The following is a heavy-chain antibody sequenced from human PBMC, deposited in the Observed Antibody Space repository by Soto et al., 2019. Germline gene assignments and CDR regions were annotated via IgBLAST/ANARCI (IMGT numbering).Heavy chain of an antibody. Sequence: GGSLRLSCRASGFTFGNYAMAWVRQAPGKGLEWVSGISASGGRTYYADSAKGRSTISRDNTNNTLYLQMSSLRAEDTAVYYCAKDLEVLSARFESWGQGALVTVSS. CDR2: ISASGGRT. CDR1: GFTFGNYA. D-gene: IGHD2-2*01. CDR3: AKDLEVLSARFES. V-gene: IGHV3-23*01. J-gene: IGHJ4*02.